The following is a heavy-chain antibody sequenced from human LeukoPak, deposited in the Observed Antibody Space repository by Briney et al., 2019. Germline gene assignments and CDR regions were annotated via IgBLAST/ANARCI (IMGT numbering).Heavy chain of an antibody. Sequence: GGSRRLSCAASGFTVTNYAMYWVRQAPGKGLEWVSAISGRDDSTYYADSVKGRFTISRDTSKNTLFLQMNSLRAEDTAVYYCAKWGDYDILTGYYDPDYWGQGTLVTVSS. CDR2: ISGRDDST. D-gene: IGHD3-9*01. V-gene: IGHV3-23*01. CDR1: GFTVTNYA. CDR3: AKWGDYDILTGYYDPDY. J-gene: IGHJ4*02.